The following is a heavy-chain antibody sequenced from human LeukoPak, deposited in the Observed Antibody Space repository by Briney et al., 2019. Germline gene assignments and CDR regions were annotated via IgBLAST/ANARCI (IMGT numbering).Heavy chain of an antibody. CDR1: GFTFSSYW. D-gene: IGHD3-3*01. CDR2: IKQDGSEK. CDR3: AKDRQYYDFWSGYLSGY. Sequence: GGSLRLSCAASGFTFSSYWLSWVRPAPGKGLEWVANIKQDGSEKYYVDSVKGRFTISRDNAKNTLYLQMNSLRAEDTAVYYCAKDRQYYDFWSGYLSGYWGQGTLVTVSS. V-gene: IGHV3-7*03. J-gene: IGHJ4*02.